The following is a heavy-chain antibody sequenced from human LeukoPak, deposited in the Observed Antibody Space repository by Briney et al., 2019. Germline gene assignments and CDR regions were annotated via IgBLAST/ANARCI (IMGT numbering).Heavy chain of an antibody. CDR2: IYYSGST. D-gene: IGHD4/OR15-4a*01. CDR1: GGSISSYY. J-gene: IGHJ6*03. Sequence: PSETMSLTCTVSGGSISSYYWSWLRQPPGEGLEWIGYIYYSGSTNYNPSLKSRVTISVDTSKNQFSLKLSSVTAADTAVYYCARCPNEAMVVTTPDYYYYMDVWGKGTTVTASS. V-gene: IGHV4-59*01. CDR3: ARCPNEAMVVTTPDYYYYMDV.